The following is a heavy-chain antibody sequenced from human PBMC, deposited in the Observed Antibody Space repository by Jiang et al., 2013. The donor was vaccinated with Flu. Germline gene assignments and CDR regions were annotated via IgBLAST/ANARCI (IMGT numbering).Heavy chain of an antibody. V-gene: IGHV5-51*01. CDR3: ARATVTTAVSYFDY. Sequence: MGIIYPGDSDTRYSPSFQGQVTISADKSISTAYLQWSSLKASDTAMYYCARATVTTAVSYFDYWGQGTLVTVSS. D-gene: IGHD4-17*01. CDR2: IYPGDSDT. J-gene: IGHJ4*02.